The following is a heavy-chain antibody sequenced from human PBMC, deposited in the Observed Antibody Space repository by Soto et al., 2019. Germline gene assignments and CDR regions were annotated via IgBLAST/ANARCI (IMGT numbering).Heavy chain of an antibody. CDR2: ISYDGTNK. Sequence: GGSLRVSCGGSGFFFSDYGMHWVRQAPGKGLEWVAVISYDGTNKYYGDSAKGRFTIARDNSRNTLYLEMNSLSEEDTAVYYCSKDAGGTTPHGPSLGAWYFYYGMDVWGPGTTVTVSS. CDR1: GFFFSDYG. J-gene: IGHJ6*02. V-gene: IGHV3-30*18. D-gene: IGHD3-16*01. CDR3: SKDAGGTTPHGPSLGAWYFYYGMDV.